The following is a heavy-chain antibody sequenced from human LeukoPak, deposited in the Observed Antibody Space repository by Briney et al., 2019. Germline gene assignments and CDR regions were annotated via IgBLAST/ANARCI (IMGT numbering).Heavy chain of an antibody. D-gene: IGHD6-19*01. CDR3: AKGKYSSGWYLAFDI. V-gene: IGHV4-4*07. CDR1: XGSIGSYY. J-gene: IGHJ3*02. CDR2: IYTSGST. Sequence: PSETLSLTXTXXXGSIGSYYWSWIRQPAGKGLEGIGRIYTSGSTNYNPSLKSRVTMSVDTSKNQFSLKLSSVTAADTAVYYCAKGKYSSGWYLAFDIWGQGTMVTVSS.